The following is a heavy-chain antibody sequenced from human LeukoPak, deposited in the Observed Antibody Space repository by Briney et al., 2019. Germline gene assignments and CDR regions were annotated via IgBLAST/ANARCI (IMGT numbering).Heavy chain of an antibody. CDR3: ARKTTPFDY. CDR1: GFTFSDYY. V-gene: IGHV3-11*01. Sequence: PGGSLRLSCAASGFTFSDYYMSWIRQAPGKGLEWISYISNSGSTMYYADSVKGRFTISRDNAKNSLYLQMNSPRAEDTAVYYCARKTTPFDYWGQGTLVTVSS. D-gene: IGHD4-11*01. J-gene: IGHJ4*02. CDR2: ISNSGSTM.